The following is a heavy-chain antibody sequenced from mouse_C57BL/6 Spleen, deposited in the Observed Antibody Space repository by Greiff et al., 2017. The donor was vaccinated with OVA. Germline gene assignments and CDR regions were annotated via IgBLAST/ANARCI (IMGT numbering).Heavy chain of an antibody. J-gene: IGHJ1*03. V-gene: IGHV1-81*01. CDR3: ARSRGGYGSSYWYFDV. CDR1: GYTFTSYG. D-gene: IGHD1-1*01. CDR2: IYPRSGNT. Sequence: VQLQQSGAELARPGASVKLSCKASGYTFTSYGISWVKQRTGQGLEWIGEIYPRSGNTYYNEKFKSKATLTVDTSSSTAYMQLSSLTSEDSAVYYCARSRGGYGSSYWYFDVWGTGTTVTVSS.